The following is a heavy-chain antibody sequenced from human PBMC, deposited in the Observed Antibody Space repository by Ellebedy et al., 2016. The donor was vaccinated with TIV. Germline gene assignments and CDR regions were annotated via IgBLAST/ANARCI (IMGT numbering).Heavy chain of an antibody. V-gene: IGHV4-59*01. CDR1: GGSLNNFY. CDR3: ARGGDVVLIPPNALDV. Sequence: SETLSLXXSVSGGSLNNFYWNWIRQSPGKGLEWIGYIHYGTTNYNPSLKSRVTISVDTSKNEISLKLNSVSAADTAEYYCARGGDVVLIPPNALDVWGQGTTVTVSS. D-gene: IGHD2-8*01. CDR2: IHYGTT. J-gene: IGHJ6*02.